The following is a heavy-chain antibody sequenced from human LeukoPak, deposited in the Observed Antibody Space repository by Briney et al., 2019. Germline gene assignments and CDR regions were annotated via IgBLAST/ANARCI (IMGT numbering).Heavy chain of an antibody. D-gene: IGHD2-15*01. CDR1: GYTFTSYG. Sequence: GASVKVSCKASGYTFTSYGISWVRQAPGQGLEWMGWINPNSGVTNYAQKFKGRVTMTRDTYISTAYMELSRLRSDDTAVYYCARGLACSGGSCYSNWGQGTLVTVSS. V-gene: IGHV1-2*02. CDR2: INPNSGVT. J-gene: IGHJ4*02. CDR3: ARGLACSGGSCYSN.